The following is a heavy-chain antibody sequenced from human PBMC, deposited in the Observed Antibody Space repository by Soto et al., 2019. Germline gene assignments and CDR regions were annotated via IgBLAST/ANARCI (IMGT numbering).Heavy chain of an antibody. V-gene: IGHV4-4*07. CDR2: IYTTGST. CDR1: GGSINSFY. J-gene: IGHJ6*02. Sequence: PSETLSLTCTVSGGSINSFYWSWIRQPAGKGLEWIGRIYTTGSTNYNPSLKSRVTMSVDTSKNQFSLKLSSVTAADTAVYYCARDQSGGYYYGMDVWGQGTTVTVSS. CDR3: ARDQSGGYYYGMDV. D-gene: IGHD3-16*01.